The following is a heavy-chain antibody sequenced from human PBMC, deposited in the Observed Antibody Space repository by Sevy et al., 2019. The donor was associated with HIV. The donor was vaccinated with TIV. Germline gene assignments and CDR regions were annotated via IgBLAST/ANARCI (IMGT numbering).Heavy chain of an antibody. CDR1: GFTFGDYC. J-gene: IGHJ4*02. CDR3: TRWKAAQSIFDY. D-gene: IGHD6-13*01. V-gene: IGHV3-49*04. Sequence: GGSLRLSCTASGFTFGDYCMSWVRQAPGKGLEWVAFLKSDVYGGTVYHAACVRGRFVISSDDSKTIAYLQMNDLKPEDTGVYYCTRWKAAQSIFDYWGQGALVTVSS. CDR2: LKSDVYGGTV.